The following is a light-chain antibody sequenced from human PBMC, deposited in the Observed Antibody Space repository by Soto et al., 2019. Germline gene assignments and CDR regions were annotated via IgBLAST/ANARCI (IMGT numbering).Light chain of an antibody. J-gene: IGKJ1*01. CDR3: QQRINWPVT. Sequence: EIVLTQSPATLSLSPGERATLSCRASQSVGSYFAWYQQKPGQAPRLLIYDSSNRATGIPARFSGSGSGTDFTLTIISLEPDDFAVYYCQQRINWPVTFGKGTRVDIK. V-gene: IGKV3-11*01. CDR2: DSS. CDR1: QSVGSY.